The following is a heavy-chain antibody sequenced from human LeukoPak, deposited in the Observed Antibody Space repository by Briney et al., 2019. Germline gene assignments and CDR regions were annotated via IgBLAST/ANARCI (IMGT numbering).Heavy chain of an antibody. J-gene: IGHJ6*04. Sequence: RGSLRLSCAASGFTFDDYAMHWVRQAPGKGLEWVSLISWDGGSTYYADSVKGRFTISRDNSKNSLYLQMNSLRAEDTALYYCAKDMGQLLPIRYGMDVWGKGTTVTVSS. CDR1: GFTFDDYA. CDR3: AKDMGQLLPIRYGMDV. CDR2: ISWDGGST. V-gene: IGHV3-43D*04. D-gene: IGHD2-2*01.